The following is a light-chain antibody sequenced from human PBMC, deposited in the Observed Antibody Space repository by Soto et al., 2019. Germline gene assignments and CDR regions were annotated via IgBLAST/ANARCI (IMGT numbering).Light chain of an antibody. V-gene: IGLV2-14*01. Sequence: QSALTQPASVSGSPGQSITISCTGTSSDVGGYDYVSWYQQHPGKVPKLMIYDVTNRPSGVSNRFSGSKSGNTASLTISGLQAEDESDYYCSSYSISSTLVLFGGGTKLTVL. CDR1: SSDVGGYDY. CDR2: DVT. CDR3: SSYSISSTLVL. J-gene: IGLJ2*01.